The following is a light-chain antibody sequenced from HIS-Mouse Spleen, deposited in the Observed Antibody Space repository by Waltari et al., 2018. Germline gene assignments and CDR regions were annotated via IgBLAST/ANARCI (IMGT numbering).Light chain of an antibody. V-gene: IGKV3-20*01. CDR1: QSVSSSY. J-gene: IGKJ2*01. Sequence: IVLTQSPGTLSLSPGERATLSSRASQSVSSSYLAWYKQKPGQAPRLLIYGASSRANGIPDRFSGSGSGTDFTLTISRLEPEDFAVYYCQQYGSSPPDTFGQGTKLEIK. CDR3: QQYGSSPPDT. CDR2: GAS.